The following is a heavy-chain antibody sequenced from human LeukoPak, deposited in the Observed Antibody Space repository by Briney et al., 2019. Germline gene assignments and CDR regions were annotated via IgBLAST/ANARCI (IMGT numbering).Heavy chain of an antibody. CDR3: ARHRYYFDY. V-gene: IGHV4-39*01. J-gene: IGHJ4*02. CDR1: GGPISTSGFC. Sequence: SETLSLTCTVSGGPISTSGFCWGWIRQPPGKGLEWIASIYYSGSTYYNPSLKSRVTISEDTSKSQFSLKLTSVTAVDTAVYYCARHRYYFDYWGQGALVTVSS. CDR2: IYYSGST.